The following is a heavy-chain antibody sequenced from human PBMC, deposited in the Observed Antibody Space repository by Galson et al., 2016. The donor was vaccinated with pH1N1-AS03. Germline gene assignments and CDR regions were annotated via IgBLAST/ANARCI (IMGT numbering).Heavy chain of an antibody. V-gene: IGHV3-53*01. D-gene: IGHD5/OR15-5a*01. CDR1: GFIVSNNY. J-gene: IGHJ6*02. Sequence: SLRLSCAVSGFIVSNNYMTWVRQAPGKGLEWVSLTYGDGTTYYADSVKGRFTISRDTSKNTIYLQMNSLGAEDTAVYYCATPGLSTIFWGMGDWCQGTTVTVS. CDR2: TYGDGTT. CDR3: ATPGLSTIFWGMGD.